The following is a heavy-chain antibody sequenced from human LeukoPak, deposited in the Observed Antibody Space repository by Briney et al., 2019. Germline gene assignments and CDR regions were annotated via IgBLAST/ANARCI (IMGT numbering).Heavy chain of an antibody. D-gene: IGHD3-10*01. Sequence: PSETLSLTCTVSGGSISSSSYYWGWIRQPPGKGLEWIGSIYYSGSTYYNPSLKSRVTISVDTSKNQFSLKLSSVTAADTAVYYCASRTLPPITMVRGVIKDYWGQGTLVTVSS. CDR2: IYYSGST. V-gene: IGHV4-39*01. CDR1: GGSISSSSYY. J-gene: IGHJ4*02. CDR3: ASRTLPPITMVRGVIKDY.